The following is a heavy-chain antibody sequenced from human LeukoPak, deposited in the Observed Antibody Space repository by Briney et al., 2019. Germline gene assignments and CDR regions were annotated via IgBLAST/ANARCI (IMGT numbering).Heavy chain of an antibody. CDR1: GGSISGYY. V-gene: IGHV4-59*01. CDR3: ARNYYDSSGYYPDY. CDR2: IYYSGST. Sequence: SETLSLTCTVSGGSISGYYWSWIRQPPGKGLEFIGYIYYSGSTNYNPSLKSRVTISVDTSKNQFSLRLSSVTAADTAVYYCARNYYDSSGYYPDYWGQGTLVTVSS. D-gene: IGHD3-22*01. J-gene: IGHJ4*02.